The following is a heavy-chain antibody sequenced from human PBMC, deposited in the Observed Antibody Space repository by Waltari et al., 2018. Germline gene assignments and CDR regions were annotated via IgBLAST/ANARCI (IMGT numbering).Heavy chain of an antibody. CDR3: ATVRIAVAGTRYYYGMDV. V-gene: IGHV1-69-2*01. D-gene: IGHD6-19*01. J-gene: IGHJ6*02. CDR2: VDPEDGET. Sequence: QAPGKGLEWMGLVDPEDGETIYAEKFQDRVTITADTSTDTAYMELSSLRSEDTAVYYCATVRIAVAGTRYYYGMDVWGQGTTVTVSS.